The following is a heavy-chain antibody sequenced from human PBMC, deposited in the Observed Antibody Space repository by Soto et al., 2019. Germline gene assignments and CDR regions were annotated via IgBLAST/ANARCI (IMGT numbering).Heavy chain of an antibody. D-gene: IGHD2-2*01. J-gene: IGHJ6*02. V-gene: IGHV3-23*01. CDR3: AKDSCSSISCPGGLDV. CDR1: GFTFSSYA. Sequence: GGSLRLSCAASGFTFSSYAMSWVRQAPGKGLEWVSAISGSGGSTYYADSVKGRFTISRDNSKNTLYLQMSSLRAEDTAVYYCAKDSCSSISCPGGLDVWGQGTTVTVSS. CDR2: ISGSGGST.